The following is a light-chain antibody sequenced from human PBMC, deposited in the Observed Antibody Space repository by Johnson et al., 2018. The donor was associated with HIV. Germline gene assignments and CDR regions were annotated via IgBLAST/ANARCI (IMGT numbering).Light chain of an antibody. CDR3: GTWDTSLSAYV. V-gene: IGLV1-51*02. J-gene: IGLJ1*01. CDR2: ENN. Sequence: QSILTQPPSVSAAPGQKVTISCSGSSSNIGNNYVSWYQQLPGTAPKLVMHENNKRPSGIPDRFSGSKSGTSATLGITGLQTGDAADYYCGTWDTSLSAYVFGTGTTVTVL. CDR1: SSNIGNNY.